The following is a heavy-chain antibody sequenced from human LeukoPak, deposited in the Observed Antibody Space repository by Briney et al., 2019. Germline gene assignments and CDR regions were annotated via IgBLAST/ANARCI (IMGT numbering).Heavy chain of an antibody. Sequence: SETLSLTCTVSGGSISSSSYCWGRIRQPPGKGLEWIGSVCYSGSTYYNPSLKSRVTISVDTSKNQFSLKLSSVTAADTAVYYCARQYSGDSRSPFFDYWGQGTLVTVSS. J-gene: IGHJ4*02. V-gene: IGHV4-39*01. CDR3: ARQYSGDSRSPFFDY. D-gene: IGHD5-18*01. CDR2: VCYSGST. CDR1: GGSISSSSYC.